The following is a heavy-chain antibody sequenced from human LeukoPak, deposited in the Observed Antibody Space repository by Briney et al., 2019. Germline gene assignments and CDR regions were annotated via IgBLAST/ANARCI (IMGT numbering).Heavy chain of an antibody. CDR3: ARDRGIGSSSCCYYYYMDV. CDR2: ISYDGSNK. CDR1: GFTFSRYG. J-gene: IGHJ6*03. Sequence: GRSLRLSCAASGFTFSRYGMHWVRRAPGKGLEWVALISYDGSNKYYADSLKGRFTISRDNAKNSLYLQMNSLRAEDTAVYYCARDRGIGSSSCCYYYYMDVWGKGTTVTVSS. V-gene: IGHV3-30*03. D-gene: IGHD6-13*01.